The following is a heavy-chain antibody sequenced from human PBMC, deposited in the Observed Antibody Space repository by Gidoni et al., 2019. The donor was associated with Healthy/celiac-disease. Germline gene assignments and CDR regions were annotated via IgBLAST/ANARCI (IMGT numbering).Heavy chain of an antibody. J-gene: IGHJ4*02. CDR3: AKGAFDYRFDY. CDR1: GFTFSSYG. Sequence: QVQLVESGGGVVQPGRSLRLSCAASGFTFSSYGMHWVRQAPGKGLEWVAVISYDGSNKYYADSVKGRFAISRDNSKNTLYLQMNSLRAEDTAVYYCAKGAFDYRFDYWGQGTLVTVSS. V-gene: IGHV3-30*18. CDR2: ISYDGSNK. D-gene: IGHD4-4*01.